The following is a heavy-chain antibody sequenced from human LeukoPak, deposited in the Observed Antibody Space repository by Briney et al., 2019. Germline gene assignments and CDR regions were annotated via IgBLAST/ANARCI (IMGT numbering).Heavy chain of an antibody. J-gene: IGHJ4*02. Sequence: SETLSLTCTVSGGSTSSYYWSWIRQPPGKGLEWIGSVYYSGTTYYNPSLKSRVTISVHTSSNQFSLNLTSVTAGDTAVYYCARHPVAVTRGANFDYWGQGTLVTVSS. CDR1: GGSTSSYY. CDR3: ARHPVAVTRGANFDY. CDR2: VYYSGTT. V-gene: IGHV4-59*05. D-gene: IGHD2-15*01.